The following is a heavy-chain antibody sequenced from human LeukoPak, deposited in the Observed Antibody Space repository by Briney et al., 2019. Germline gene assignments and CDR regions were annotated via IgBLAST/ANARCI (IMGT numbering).Heavy chain of an antibody. CDR1: GFTFSSYA. CDR3: AKDRRAKISGGGSIDY. J-gene: IGHJ4*02. D-gene: IGHD5-24*01. Sequence: GGSLRLSCAASGFTFSSYAMSWVRQAPGKGLEWVSAISGSGGNSYYADSVKGRFTISRDNSKNTLHLQMNIMSAETSAVYYSAKDRRAKISGGGSIDYWGKGTLVTVSS. CDR2: ISGSGGNS. V-gene: IGHV3-23*01.